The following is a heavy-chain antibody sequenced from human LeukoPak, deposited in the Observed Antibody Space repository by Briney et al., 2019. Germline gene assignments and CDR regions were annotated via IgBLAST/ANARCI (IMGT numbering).Heavy chain of an antibody. CDR2: INPNSGGT. V-gene: IGHV1-2*02. CDR3: AREAWTTVTGVWNYFDY. CDR1: GYTFTGYY. Sequence: ASVKVSCKASGYTFTGYYMHWVRQAPGQGLEWMGWINPNSGGTNYAQKFQGRVTMTRDTSISTAYMELSRLRSDDTAVYYCAREAWTTVTGVWNYFDYWGQGTLVTVSS. D-gene: IGHD4-17*01. J-gene: IGHJ4*02.